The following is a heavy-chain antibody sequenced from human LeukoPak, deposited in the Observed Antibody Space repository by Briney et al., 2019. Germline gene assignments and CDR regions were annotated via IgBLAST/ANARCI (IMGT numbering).Heavy chain of an antibody. Sequence: PSETRSLTCAVDGGSFSAYYWTWVRQPPGMGLEWIGEIKQSENTNYNPSLKSRVTISIDPSKNQISLKLTSVTAADTAVYYCAREGLKNAYNPLGYWGQGTLVTVSS. CDR2: IKQSENT. J-gene: IGHJ4*02. V-gene: IGHV4-34*01. CDR1: GGSFSAYY. D-gene: IGHD5-24*01. CDR3: AREGLKNAYNPLGY.